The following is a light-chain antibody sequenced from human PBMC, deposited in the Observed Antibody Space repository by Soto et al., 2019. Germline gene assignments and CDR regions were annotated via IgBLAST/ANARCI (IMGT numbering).Light chain of an antibody. Sequence: EIVLTQSPATLSLSPGERATLSCRASQNIRNYLGWYQQKPGQAPRLLIYDASNRATGIPARFSGSGSETDFTLTISSLEPEDFADYYCQQRSHWPPLTFGQGTRLEIK. CDR2: DAS. CDR1: QNIRNY. J-gene: IGKJ5*01. V-gene: IGKV3-11*01. CDR3: QQRSHWPPLT.